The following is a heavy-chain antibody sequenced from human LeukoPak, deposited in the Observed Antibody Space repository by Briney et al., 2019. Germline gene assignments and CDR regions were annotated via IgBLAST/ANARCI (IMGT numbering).Heavy chain of an antibody. D-gene: IGHD2-15*01. CDR1: GFSFNNYY. V-gene: IGHV3-7*01. CDR2: INQGGNEK. Sequence: GGSLRLSCVASGFSFNNYYMSWVRQAPGKGLEWVANINQGGNEKYYVDSAKGRFTISRDNAKNSLYLQMNSLRAEDTAVYYCARVTVTEVVVAKYYSYYYVMDVWGQGTTVTVSS. CDR3: ARVTVTEVVVAKYYSYYYVMDV. J-gene: IGHJ6*02.